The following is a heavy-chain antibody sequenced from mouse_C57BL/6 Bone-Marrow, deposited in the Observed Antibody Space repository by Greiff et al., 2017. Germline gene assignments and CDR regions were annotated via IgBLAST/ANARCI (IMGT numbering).Heavy chain of an antibody. CDR3: ARRYYGYDYYAMDY. CDR2: IYPRSGNT. D-gene: IGHD2-2*01. V-gene: IGHV1-81*01. Sequence: VKLQESGAELARPGASVKLSCKASGYTFTSYGISWVKQRTGQGLEWIGEIYPRSGNTYYNEKFKGKATLTADKSSSTAYMELRSLTSEDSAVYFCARRYYGYDYYAMDYWGQGTSVTVSS. CDR1: GYTFTSYG. J-gene: IGHJ4*01.